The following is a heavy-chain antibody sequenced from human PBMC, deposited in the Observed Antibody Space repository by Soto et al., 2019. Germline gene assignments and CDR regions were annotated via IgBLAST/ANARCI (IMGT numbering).Heavy chain of an antibody. CDR3: VRALYCGGDCLDDAFDI. V-gene: IGHV3-74*01. CDR1: GFTFSSYW. J-gene: IGHJ3*02. CDR2: INSDGSST. Sequence: GSLRLSCAASGFTFSSYWMHWVRQAPGKGLVWVSRINSDGSSTSYADSVKGRFTISRDNAKNTLYLQMNSLRAEDTAVYYCVRALYCGGDCLDDAFDIWGQGTMVTVSS. D-gene: IGHD2-21*01.